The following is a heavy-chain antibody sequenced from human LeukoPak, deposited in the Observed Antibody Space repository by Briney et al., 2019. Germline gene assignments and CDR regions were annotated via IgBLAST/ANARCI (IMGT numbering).Heavy chain of an antibody. CDR2: IKRDGSEK. V-gene: IGHV3-7*01. J-gene: IGHJ5*02. CDR1: GFTFSSYW. Sequence: QPGGSLRLSCAASGFTFSSYWMSWVRQAPGKGLEWVANIKRDGSEKYYVDSVKGRFTISRDNAKNSLYLQMNSLRAEDTAVYYCVRDSVRSYYDSSGYYGNWFDPWGQGTLVTVSS. CDR3: VRDSVRSYYDSSGYYGNWFDP. D-gene: IGHD3-22*01.